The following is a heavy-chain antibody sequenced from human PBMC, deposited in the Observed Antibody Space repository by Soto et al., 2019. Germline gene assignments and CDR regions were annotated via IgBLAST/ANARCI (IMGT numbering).Heavy chain of an antibody. CDR2: ISYAGNT. J-gene: IGHJ5*01. CDR3: AREGVATVIGWFDL. Sequence: SETLSLTCSVSGASISSYYWNWIRQSPGKRLEWIGYISYAGNTNYNPALESRVTISADTSNNQVSLTLTSVTAADTALYFCAREGVATVIGWFDLWGQGTPVTVSS. D-gene: IGHD1-1*01. V-gene: IGHV4-59*01. CDR1: GASISSYY.